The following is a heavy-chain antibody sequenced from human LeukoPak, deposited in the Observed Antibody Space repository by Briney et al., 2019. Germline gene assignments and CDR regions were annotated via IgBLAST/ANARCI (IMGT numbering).Heavy chain of an antibody. CDR2: IYYSGST. CDR1: GGPISSYY. V-gene: IGHV4-59*01. Sequence: SETLSLTCTVSGGPISSYYWSWIRQPPGKGLEWIGYIYYSGSTNYNPSLKSRVTISVDTSKNQFSLNLKSVTAADTAVYYCARGKGYFDYWGQGTLVTVSS. J-gene: IGHJ4*02. CDR3: ARGKGYFDY.